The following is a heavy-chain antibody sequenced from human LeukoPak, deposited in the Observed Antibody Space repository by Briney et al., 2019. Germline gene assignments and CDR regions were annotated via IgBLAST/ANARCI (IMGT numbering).Heavy chain of an antibody. Sequence: TGGSLRLSCAASGFTFSSYSMNWVRQAPGKGLEWVSSISSSSSYIYYADSVKGRFTISRDNAKNSLYLQMNSLRAEDTAVYYCARGAAATLGAFDIWGQGTMVTGSS. CDR3: ARGAAATLGAFDI. V-gene: IGHV3-21*01. CDR2: ISSSSSYI. D-gene: IGHD6-13*01. CDR1: GFTFSSYS. J-gene: IGHJ3*02.